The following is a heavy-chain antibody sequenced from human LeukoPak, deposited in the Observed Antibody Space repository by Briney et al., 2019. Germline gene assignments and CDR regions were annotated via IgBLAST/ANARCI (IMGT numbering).Heavy chain of an antibody. J-gene: IGHJ4*02. V-gene: IGHV4-30-4*01. Sequence: SETLSLTCTVSGGSISSGDYYWSWIRQPPGKGLEWIGYIYYSGSTYYNPSLKSRVTISVDTSRNQFSLKLSSVTAADTAVYYCAGSSGWYGDYYFDYWGQGTLVTVSS. CDR2: IYYSGST. D-gene: IGHD6-19*01. CDR3: AGSSGWYGDYYFDY. CDR1: GGSISSGDYY.